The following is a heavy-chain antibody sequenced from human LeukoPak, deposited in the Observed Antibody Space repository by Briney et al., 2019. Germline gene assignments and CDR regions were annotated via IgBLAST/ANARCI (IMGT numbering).Heavy chain of an antibody. CDR2: IYYSGST. CDR1: GGSISSSSYY. Sequence: SETLSLTCTVSGGSISSSSYYWGWILQPPGKGLEWIGSIYYSGSTYYNPSLKSRVTISVDTSKNQFSLKLSSVTAADTAVYYCAGGELLWFGETKGSDYWGQGTLVTVSS. J-gene: IGHJ4*02. D-gene: IGHD3-10*01. CDR3: AGGELLWFGETKGSDY. V-gene: IGHV4-39*01.